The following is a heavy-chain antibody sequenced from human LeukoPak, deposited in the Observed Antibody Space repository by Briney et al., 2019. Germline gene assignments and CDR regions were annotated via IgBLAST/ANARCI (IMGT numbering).Heavy chain of an antibody. Sequence: GGSLRLSCAASGFTFSDFTLDWVRQAPGQGLEWVSAISSSSSYIYYADSVKGRFTISRDNAKNSLYLQMNSLRAEDTAIYYCARGYYGSGPSPQFDYWGQGTLVTVSS. J-gene: IGHJ4*02. CDR2: ISSSSSYI. CDR1: GFTFSDFT. CDR3: ARGYYGSGPSPQFDY. D-gene: IGHD3-10*01. V-gene: IGHV3-21*01.